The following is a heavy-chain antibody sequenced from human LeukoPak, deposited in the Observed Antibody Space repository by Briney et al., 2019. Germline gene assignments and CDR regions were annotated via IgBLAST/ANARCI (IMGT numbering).Heavy chain of an antibody. CDR3: AMEDYYGPGRGNYYYYGMDV. J-gene: IGHJ6*02. CDR2: IKRDSSEE. Sequence: GGSLRLSCEGSGFTFSTYWMTWVRQAPGKGLEWLATIKRDSSEEYYADSVKGRFTISRDNAKNSMYLQMNGLRAADTAVYFCAMEDYYGPGRGNYYYYGMDVWGQGTTVTVSS. D-gene: IGHD3-10*01. CDR1: GFTFSTYW. V-gene: IGHV3-7*04.